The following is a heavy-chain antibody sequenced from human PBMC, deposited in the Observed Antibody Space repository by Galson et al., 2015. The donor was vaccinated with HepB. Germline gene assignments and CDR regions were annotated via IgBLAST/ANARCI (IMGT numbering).Heavy chain of an antibody. J-gene: IGHJ4*02. CDR3: ARDQCSGRSGGACYPPYYLDN. V-gene: IGHV3-7*03. CDR2: IQQDGRAK. CDR1: GFTFRNHF. D-gene: IGHD2-15*01. Sequence: SLRLSCAASGFTFRNHFMSWVRQAPGKGLEWVADIQQDGRAKYYVDSVKGRFTISRDDAKNSLFLQLNSLRAEDTAVYYCARDQCSGRSGGACYPPYYLDNWGQGTLVTVSS.